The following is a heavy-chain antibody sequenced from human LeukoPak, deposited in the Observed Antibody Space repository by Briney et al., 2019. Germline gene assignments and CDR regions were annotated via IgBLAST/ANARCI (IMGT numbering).Heavy chain of an antibody. Sequence: ASVKVSCKASGYTFTGYYMHWVRQAPGQGLEWMGWINPNSGGTNYAQKFQGRVTMTRDTSISTAYMELSRLRSDDTAVYYCARVFRSVRGVISPFDYWGQGTLVTVSS. V-gene: IGHV1-2*02. CDR3: ARVFRSVRGVISPFDY. CDR1: GYTFTGYY. D-gene: IGHD3-10*01. CDR2: INPNSGGT. J-gene: IGHJ4*02.